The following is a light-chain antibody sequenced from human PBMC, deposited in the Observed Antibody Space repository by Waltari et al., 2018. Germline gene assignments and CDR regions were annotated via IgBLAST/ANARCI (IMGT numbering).Light chain of an antibody. Sequence: QSVLTQPPSVSGAPGQRVTIPCTGTSSNIGAGYDVQWYQHLPGTAPQLLIYANSNRPSGVPDRFSGSKSGTSASLAITGLQAEDEADYYCQSYDSSLSGSWVFGGGTKLTVL. CDR3: QSYDSSLSGSWV. CDR2: ANS. J-gene: IGLJ3*02. CDR1: SSNIGAGYD. V-gene: IGLV1-40*01.